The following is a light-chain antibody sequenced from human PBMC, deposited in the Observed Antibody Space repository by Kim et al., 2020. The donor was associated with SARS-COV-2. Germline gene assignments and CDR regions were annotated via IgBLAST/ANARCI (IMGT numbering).Light chain of an antibody. CDR1: NIGSKS. J-gene: IGLJ2*01. CDR3: QVCDSGVV. CDR2: YDS. Sequence: SYELTQPPSVSVAPGKTARITCGGNNIGSKSVHWYQQKPGQAPVLVIYYDSDRPSGIPELFSGSNSGNTATLTISRVEAGDEADYYSQVCDSGVVFGGGTQLTVL. V-gene: IGLV3-21*04.